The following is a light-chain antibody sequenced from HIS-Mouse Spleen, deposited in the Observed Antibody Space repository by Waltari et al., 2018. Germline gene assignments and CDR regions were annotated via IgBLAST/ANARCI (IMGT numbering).Light chain of an antibody. CDR2: DDS. CDR1: NIGSKS. Sequence: SYVLTQPPSVSVAPGKTARITCGGNNIGSKSVHWYQQKPGQAPVLVVYDDSDRPSGIPGRFSGSKSGNTATLTNSRVEAGDEADYYCQVWDSSSDHPVFGGGTKLTVL. CDR3: QVWDSSSDHPV. J-gene: IGLJ3*02. V-gene: IGLV3-21*03.